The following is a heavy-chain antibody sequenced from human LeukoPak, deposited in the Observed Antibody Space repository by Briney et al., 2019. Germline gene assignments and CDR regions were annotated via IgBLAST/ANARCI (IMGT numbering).Heavy chain of an antibody. CDR3: ARAGRTIFGVVTV. V-gene: IGHV4-39*07. J-gene: IGHJ4*01. CDR1: GGSITSRNYY. CDR2: IYDSGST. D-gene: IGHD3-3*01. Sequence: PSETLSLTCTVSGGSITSRNYYWGWIRQPPGKGLEWIGTIYDSGSTYYNPSLKSRVTISVDTSKNQFSLKLSSVTAADTAVYYCARAGRTIFGVVTVWGHGTLVTVSS.